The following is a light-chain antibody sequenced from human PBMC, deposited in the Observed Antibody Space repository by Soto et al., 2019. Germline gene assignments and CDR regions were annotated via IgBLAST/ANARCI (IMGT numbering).Light chain of an antibody. CDR1: QIIVTY. CDR3: HQLNYWPRIT. Sequence: IHMTQSPSSLSASVLYRVTITCLSTQIIVTYLDGYLQKPAKAANLLIYAASNLQSGVPSRFSGSGSGTDFTLTISSLQPEDFAVYYCHQLNYWPRITFGQGTRLEIK. CDR2: AAS. V-gene: IGKV1-39*01. J-gene: IGKJ5*01.